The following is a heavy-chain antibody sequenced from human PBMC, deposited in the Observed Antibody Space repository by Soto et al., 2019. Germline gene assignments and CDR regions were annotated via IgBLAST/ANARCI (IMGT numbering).Heavy chain of an antibody. D-gene: IGHD3-10*01. J-gene: IGHJ6*02. CDR1: GGSFSGYY. CDR3: ARGRITMVRGVIINNYYSYYGMDV. V-gene: IGHV4-34*01. CDR2: INHSGST. Sequence: SETLSLTCAVYGGSFSGYYWSWIRQPPGKGLEWIGEINHSGSTNYNPSLKSRVTISVDTSKNQFSLKLSSVTAADTAVYYCARGRITMVRGVIINNYYSYYGMDVWGQGTTVTVSS.